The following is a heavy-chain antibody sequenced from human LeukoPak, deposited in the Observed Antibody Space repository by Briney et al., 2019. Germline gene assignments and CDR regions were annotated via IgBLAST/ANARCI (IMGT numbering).Heavy chain of an antibody. Sequence: GGSLRLSCAASGFTFSSYAMHWVRQAPGKGLEWVAVISYDGSNKYYADSVKGRFTISRDNSKNTLYLQMNSLRAEDTAVYYCAKEAALGYCSGGSCYPSRPFDYWGQGTLVTVSS. V-gene: IGHV3-30-3*01. CDR3: AKEAALGYCSGGSCYPSRPFDY. CDR1: GFTFSSYA. D-gene: IGHD2-15*01. CDR2: ISYDGSNK. J-gene: IGHJ4*02.